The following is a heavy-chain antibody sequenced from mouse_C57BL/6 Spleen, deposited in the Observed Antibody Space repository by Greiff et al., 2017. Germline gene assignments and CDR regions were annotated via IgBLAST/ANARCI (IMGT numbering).Heavy chain of an antibody. Sequence: VQLQQSGAELVKPGASVKLSCKASGYTFTSYWMHWVKQRPGRGLEWIGRIGPNSGGTKYNEKFKSKSTLTVDKPSSTAYMQLSSLTSEDSAVYSCASSEVVNLRFYCYAMDYWGQGTSVTVSS. CDR1: GYTFTSYW. CDR3: ASSEVVNLRFYCYAMDY. J-gene: IGHJ4*01. V-gene: IGHV1-72*01. D-gene: IGHD1-1*01. CDR2: IGPNSGGT.